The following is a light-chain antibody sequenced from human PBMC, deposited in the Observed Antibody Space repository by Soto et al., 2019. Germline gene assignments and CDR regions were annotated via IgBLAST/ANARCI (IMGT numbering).Light chain of an antibody. CDR2: GAS. J-gene: IGKJ2*01. CDR3: QQYNNSLRT. V-gene: IGKV3-15*01. CDR1: QSVSSN. Sequence: EIVMTKSPATLSVSPGERATLSCRASQSVSSNLAWYQQKPGQAPRLLIYGASTRATGIPARFSGSGSGTEFTLTISSLQSEDFAVYYCQQYNNSLRTFGQGTKLEIK.